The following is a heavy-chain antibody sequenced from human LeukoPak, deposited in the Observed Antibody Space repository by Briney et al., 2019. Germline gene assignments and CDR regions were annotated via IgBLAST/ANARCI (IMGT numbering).Heavy chain of an antibody. V-gene: IGHV4-30-2*01. CDR2: IYHSGST. CDR3: ARASPYYDFDY. Sequence: SETLSLTCAVSGGSISSGGYSWSWVRQQPGKGLEWIGYIYHSGSTYYNPSLKSRVTISVDRSKNQSSLKLSSVTAADTAVYYCARASPYYDFDYWGQGTLVTVSS. CDR1: GGSISSGGYS. D-gene: IGHD3-22*01. J-gene: IGHJ4*02.